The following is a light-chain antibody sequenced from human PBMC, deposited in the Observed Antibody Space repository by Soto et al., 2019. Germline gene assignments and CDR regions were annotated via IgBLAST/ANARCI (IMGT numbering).Light chain of an antibody. CDR2: EGS. CDR3: CSYAGRSTNVV. J-gene: IGLJ2*01. CDR1: SSDVGSYNL. V-gene: IGLV2-23*01. Sequence: QSVLTQPASVSGSPGQSITISCTGTSSDVGSYNLVSWYQQHPGKAPKLMIYEGSKRPSGVSNRFSGSKSGNTASLTISGLQAEDESDYYCCSYAGRSTNVVFGGGTKLTV.